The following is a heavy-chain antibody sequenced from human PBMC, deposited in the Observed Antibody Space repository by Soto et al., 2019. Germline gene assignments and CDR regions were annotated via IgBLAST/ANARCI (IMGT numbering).Heavy chain of an antibody. D-gene: IGHD6-6*01. J-gene: IGHJ4*02. CDR2: ISGGGAST. CDR3: AKGSGEQHVRWIVS. Sequence: GGSLRLSCAASGFTFSGYAMTWVRQAPGKGLEWVSGISGGGASTYYADSVKGRFTISRDNSKSTLYLQMNSLRADDTAVYYCAKGSGEQHVRWIVSWGQGTLVTVSS. V-gene: IGHV3-23*01. CDR1: GFTFSGYA.